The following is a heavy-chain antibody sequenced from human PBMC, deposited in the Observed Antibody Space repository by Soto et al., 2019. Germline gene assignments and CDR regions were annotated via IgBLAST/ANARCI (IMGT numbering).Heavy chain of an antibody. CDR3: VRGYCGGGGCYLRRDAFDV. CDR2: INPSSSHI. V-gene: IGHV3-21*02. J-gene: IGHJ3*01. CDR1: GFTFASYH. D-gene: IGHD2-15*01. Sequence: EVPLVESGGGLVMPGGSLRLSCAASGFTFASYHMSWVRQAPGKGLDWVSSINPSSSHIYYSDSVRGRFTISRDDSKNSLHLDMNSLRTEDVAIYYCVRGYCGGGGCYLRRDAFDVWGQGTAVTVSS.